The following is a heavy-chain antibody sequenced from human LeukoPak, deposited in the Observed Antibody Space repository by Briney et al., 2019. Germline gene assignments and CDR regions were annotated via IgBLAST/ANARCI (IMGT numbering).Heavy chain of an antibody. D-gene: IGHD6-19*01. J-gene: IGHJ6*02. CDR3: ASGGIAVAGTYGMDV. CDR1: GGTFSSYA. CDR2: IIPIFGTA. V-gene: IGHV1-69*13. Sequence: SVTVSCKASGGTFSSYAISWVRQAPGQGLEWMGGIIPIFGTANYAQKFQGRVTITADESTSTAYMELSSLRSEDTAVYYCASGGIAVAGTYGMDVWGQGTTVTVSS.